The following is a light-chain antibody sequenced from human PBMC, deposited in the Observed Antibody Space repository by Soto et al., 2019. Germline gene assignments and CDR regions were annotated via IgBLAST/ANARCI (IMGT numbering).Light chain of an antibody. Sequence: QSVLTQPASVSGSPGQSITISCTGASSDVGSYNRVSWYRQHPGKAPQLMINEVSNRPSGVSNRFSGSKSDNTASLTISGLQAEDEADYFCSSFTTSATWVIGGGTKLTVL. CDR2: EVS. CDR1: SSDVGSYNR. V-gene: IGLV2-14*02. CDR3: SSFTTSATWV. J-gene: IGLJ3*02.